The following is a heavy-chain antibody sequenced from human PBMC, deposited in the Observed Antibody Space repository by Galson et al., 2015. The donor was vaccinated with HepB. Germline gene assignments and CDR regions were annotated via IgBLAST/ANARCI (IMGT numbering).Heavy chain of an antibody. D-gene: IGHD6-19*01. V-gene: IGHV1-69*13. CDR1: GGTFSSYA. CDR3: ARERTYSSGQRLFDY. J-gene: IGHJ4*02. Sequence: SVKVSCKASGGTFSSYAISWVRQAPGQGLEWMGGITPIFGTANYAQKFQGRVTITADESTSTAYMELSSLRSEDTAVYYCARERTYSSGQRLFDYWGQGTLVTVSS. CDR2: ITPIFGTA.